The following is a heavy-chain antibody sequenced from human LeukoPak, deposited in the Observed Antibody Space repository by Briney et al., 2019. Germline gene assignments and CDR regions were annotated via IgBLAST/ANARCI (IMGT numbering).Heavy chain of an antibody. V-gene: IGHV1-8*03. J-gene: IGHJ5*02. Sequence: ASVKVSCKASGYTFTSYDINWVRQATGQGLEWMGWMNPNSGNTGYAQKFQGRVTITRNTSISTAYMELSSLRSDDTAVYYCARENSYYDSSGYYFRPWGQGTLVTVSS. D-gene: IGHD3-22*01. CDR3: ARENSYYDSSGYYFRP. CDR2: MNPNSGNT. CDR1: GYTFTSYD.